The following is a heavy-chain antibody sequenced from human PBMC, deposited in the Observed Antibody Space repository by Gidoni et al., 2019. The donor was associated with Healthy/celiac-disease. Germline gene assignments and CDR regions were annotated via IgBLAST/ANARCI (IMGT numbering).Heavy chain of an antibody. V-gene: IGHV3-74*01. CDR3: ARDTRGYYYDSSGYYSDAFDI. CDR2: INSDGSST. CDR1: GFTFSSYW. J-gene: IGHJ3*02. Sequence: EVQLVESGGGLVQPGGSLRLSCAASGFTFSSYWMHWVRQAPGKGLVWVSRINSDGSSTSYADSVKGRFTISRDNAKNTLYLQMNSLRAEDTAVYYCARDTRGYYYDSSGYYSDAFDIWGQGTMVTVSS. D-gene: IGHD3-22*01.